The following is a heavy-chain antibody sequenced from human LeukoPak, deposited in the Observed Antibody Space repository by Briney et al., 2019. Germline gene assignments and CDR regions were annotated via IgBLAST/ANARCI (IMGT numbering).Heavy chain of an antibody. CDR2: ISYDGSNK. V-gene: IGHV3-30*04. D-gene: IGHD3-3*01. CDR1: GFTFSSYG. CDR3: ARDITAYYDFWSGWKGFDY. J-gene: IGHJ4*02. Sequence: PGGSLRLSCAASGFTFSSYGIHWVRQAPGKGLVWVAVISYDGSNKYYADSVKGRFTISRDNSKNTLYLQMNSLRAEDTAVYYCARDITAYYDFWSGWKGFDYWGQGTLVTVSS.